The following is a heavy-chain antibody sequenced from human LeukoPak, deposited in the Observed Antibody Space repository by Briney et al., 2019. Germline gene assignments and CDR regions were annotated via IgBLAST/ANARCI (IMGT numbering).Heavy chain of an antibody. CDR3: ARQNVRSSSPGYYYYYMDV. CDR2: INHSGST. Sequence: PSETLSLTCAVYGGSFSGYYWSWIRQPPGKGLEWIGEINHSGSTKYNLPLKSRVTISVDTSKNQFSLKLSSVTAADTAVYYCARQNVRSSSPGYYYYYMDVWGKGTTVTVSS. J-gene: IGHJ6*03. CDR1: GGSFSGYY. V-gene: IGHV4-34*01. D-gene: IGHD6-13*01.